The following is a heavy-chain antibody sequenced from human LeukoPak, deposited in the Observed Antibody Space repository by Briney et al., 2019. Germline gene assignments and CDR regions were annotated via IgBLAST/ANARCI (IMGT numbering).Heavy chain of an antibody. Sequence: ASVKVSCKASGYTFTSYDINWVRQATGQGLEWMGWMNPNSGNTGYAQKFQGRVTMTRNTSISTAYMELSSLRSEDTAVYYCAKGVNGYDYFDYWGQGTLVTVSS. CDR2: MNPNSGNT. CDR3: AKGVNGYDYFDY. J-gene: IGHJ4*02. V-gene: IGHV1-8*01. CDR1: GYTFTSYD. D-gene: IGHD5-12*01.